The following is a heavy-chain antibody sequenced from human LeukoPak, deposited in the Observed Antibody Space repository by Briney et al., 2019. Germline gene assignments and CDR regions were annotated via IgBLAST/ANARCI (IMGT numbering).Heavy chain of an antibody. D-gene: IGHD3-10*02. CDR1: GFTVSSDS. V-gene: IGHV3-53*01. J-gene: IGHJ6*04. CDR2: IYSGGST. Sequence: GGSLRLSCTVSGFTVSSDSMSWVRQAPGKELEWVSFIYSGGSTHYSDSVKGRFTISRDNAKNSLYLQMNSLRAEDTAVYYCAELGITMIGGVWGKGTTVTISS. CDR3: AELGITMIGGV.